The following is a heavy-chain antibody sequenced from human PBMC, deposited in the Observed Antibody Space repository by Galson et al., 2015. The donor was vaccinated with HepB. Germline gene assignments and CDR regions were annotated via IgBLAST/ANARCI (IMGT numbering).Heavy chain of an antibody. CDR2: ISGSDGSA. V-gene: IGHV3-23*01. CDR1: GFTFSNYA. Sequence: SLRLSCAASGFTFSNYAMSWVRQAPGKGLEWVSTISGSDGSAYFADSVKGRFTISRDNSKNTLYLQMNSLRAEDTAVYYCAKDCSGGSCYSDYWGQGTLVTVSA. D-gene: IGHD2-15*01. CDR3: AKDCSGGSCYSDY. J-gene: IGHJ4*02.